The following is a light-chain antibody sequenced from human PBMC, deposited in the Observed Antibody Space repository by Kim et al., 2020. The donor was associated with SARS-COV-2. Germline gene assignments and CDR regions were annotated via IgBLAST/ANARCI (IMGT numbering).Light chain of an antibody. CDR1: SGSIASNY. Sequence: NFMLTQPHSVSESPGKTVTISCTRSSGSIASNYVQWYQQRPGSAPTTVFYEDNERPSGVPDRFSGSIDSSSNSASLTISGLNTEDEADYYCQSYDSSNHWVFGGGTQLTVL. J-gene: IGLJ3*02. CDR2: EDN. CDR3: QSYDSSNHWV. V-gene: IGLV6-57*04.